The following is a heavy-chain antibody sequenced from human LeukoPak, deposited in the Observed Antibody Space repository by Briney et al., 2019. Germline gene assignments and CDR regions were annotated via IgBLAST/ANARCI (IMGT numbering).Heavy chain of an antibody. D-gene: IGHD6-13*01. Sequence: GRSLRLSCAASGFTFDDYAMHWVRQAPGKGLEWVSGISWNSGSIGHADSVKGRFTISRDNAKNSLYLQMNSLRAEDTALYYCAKDAEIAAAGHFHWFDPWGQGTLVTVSS. CDR1: GFTFDDYA. V-gene: IGHV3-9*01. CDR3: AKDAEIAAAGHFHWFDP. CDR2: ISWNSGSI. J-gene: IGHJ5*02.